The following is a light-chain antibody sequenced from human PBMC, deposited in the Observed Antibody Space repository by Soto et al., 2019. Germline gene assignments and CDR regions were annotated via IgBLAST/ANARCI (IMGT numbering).Light chain of an antibody. J-gene: IGKJ1*01. CDR3: QQHGAYST. CDR1: RSISVW. V-gene: IGKV1-5*03. CDR2: KAS. Sequence: QMAQAPSPPSSSWGDRGTPTFRASRSISVWSAWYQQKPGKAPKLLIYKASSLESGVPSRFSGSGSGTEFTLTISSLQPDDFATYYCQQHGAYSTFGQGTKVDIK.